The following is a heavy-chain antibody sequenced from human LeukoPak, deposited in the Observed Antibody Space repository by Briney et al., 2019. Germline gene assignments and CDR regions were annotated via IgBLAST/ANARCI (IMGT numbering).Heavy chain of an antibody. V-gene: IGHV4-31*03. CDR1: GGSIRNGGYY. CDR2: IYYTGGA. Sequence: PSQTLSLTCTVSGGSIRNGGYYWTWIRHRPGKGLEWIGYIYYTGGAYYNPSLKSRLTISIDTSQSQFSLRLDSVTAADTALYYCARTVARGVGYYGLDVWGQGTTVAVSS. CDR3: ARTVARGVGYYGLDV. D-gene: IGHD2-21*01. J-gene: IGHJ6*02.